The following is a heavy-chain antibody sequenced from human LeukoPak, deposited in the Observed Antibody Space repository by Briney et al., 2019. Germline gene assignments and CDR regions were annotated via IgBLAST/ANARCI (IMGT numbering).Heavy chain of an antibody. Sequence: ASVKVSCKASGYTFTGYYMHWVRQAPGQGLEWMGWINPNSGGTNYAQKFQGRVTMTRDTSISTAYMELSRLRSDDTAVYYCASDSQTYDGSGDFDYWGQGTLVTVSS. V-gene: IGHV1-2*02. D-gene: IGHD3-22*01. CDR2: INPNSGGT. CDR1: GYTFTGYY. J-gene: IGHJ4*02. CDR3: ASDSQTYDGSGDFDY.